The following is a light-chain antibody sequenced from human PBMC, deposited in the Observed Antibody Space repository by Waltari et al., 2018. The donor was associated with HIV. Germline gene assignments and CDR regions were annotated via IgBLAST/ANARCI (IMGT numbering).Light chain of an antibody. J-gene: IGLJ1*01. V-gene: IGLV1-51*01. CDR3: GTWDSSLSLYV. CDR2: NKE. CDR1: NSNLGNNF. Sequence: QSILTQPPSVSAAPGQKVTISCSGDNSNLGNNFPYWYQQVPGKAPLLLIYNKEKRPSGISDRFSASKAGVSATLGIAGLQIVDEADYYCGTWDSSLSLYVFGPGTTVAVL.